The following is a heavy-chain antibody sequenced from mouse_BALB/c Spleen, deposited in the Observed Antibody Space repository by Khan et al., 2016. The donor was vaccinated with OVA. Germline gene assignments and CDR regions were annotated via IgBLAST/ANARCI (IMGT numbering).Heavy chain of an antibody. CDR1: GFNIKDTY. CDR2: IDPANGNT. J-gene: IGHJ2*01. V-gene: IGHV14-3*02. Sequence: VQLKQSGAELVKPGASVKLSCTASGFNIKDTYMHWVKQRPEQGLEWIGRIDPANGNTKYDPKFQGKATITADTSSNTADLQLGSLTSEDTAVDYCARINAWGQGTTLTVSS. CDR3: ARINA.